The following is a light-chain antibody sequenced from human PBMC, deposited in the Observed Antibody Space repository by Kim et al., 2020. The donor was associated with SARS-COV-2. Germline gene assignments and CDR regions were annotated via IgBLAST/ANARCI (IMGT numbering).Light chain of an antibody. CDR1: QGISNG. CDR3: QKFNSFPLT. CDR2: DAS. J-gene: IGKJ4*01. V-gene: IGKV1-13*02. Sequence: AIQLTQSPSSLSASVGDRVTITCRASQGISNGLACYQQKPGKVPELLIYDASSSESGVPSRFSGSGSGTDFTLTISSLQPEDFATYYCQKFNSFPLTFGGGTKVDIK.